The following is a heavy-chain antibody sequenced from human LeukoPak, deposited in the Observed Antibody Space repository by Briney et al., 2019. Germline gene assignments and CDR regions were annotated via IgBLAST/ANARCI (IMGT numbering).Heavy chain of an antibody. V-gene: IGHV3-30*02. CDR2: IRYDGSNK. Sequence: GGSLRLSCAASGFTFSSYGMHWVRQAPGKGLEWVAFIRYDGSNKYYADSVKGRFTISRDNSKNTLYLQLNNLRAEDTAVYYCARLAALVRGVIDYWGQGTLVTVSS. CDR1: GFTFSSYG. J-gene: IGHJ4*02. CDR3: ARLAALVRGVIDY. D-gene: IGHD3-10*01.